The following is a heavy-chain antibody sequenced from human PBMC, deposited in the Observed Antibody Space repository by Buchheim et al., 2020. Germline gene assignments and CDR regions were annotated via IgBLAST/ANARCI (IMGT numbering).Heavy chain of an antibody. CDR1: GFTFSSYA. V-gene: IGHV3-23*01. D-gene: IGHD5-12*01. CDR3: AKDTVVPTISDY. CDR2: ITAGGDST. J-gene: IGHJ4*02. Sequence: EVQLLESGGGLVQPGGSLRLSCAASGFTFSSYAMSWVRQAPGKGLEWVSGITAGGDSTYYADSVRGRFTISRDRSKNTLYLQMNSLRAEDTAVYYCAKDTVVPTISDYWGQGTL.